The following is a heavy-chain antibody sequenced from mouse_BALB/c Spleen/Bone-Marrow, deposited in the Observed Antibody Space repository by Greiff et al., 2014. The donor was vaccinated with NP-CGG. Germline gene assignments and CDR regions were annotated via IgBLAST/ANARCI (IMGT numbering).Heavy chain of an antibody. V-gene: IGHV5-17*02. CDR2: ISSGSSTI. J-gene: IGHJ2*01. CDR1: GFTFSSFG. D-gene: IGHD1-1*01. Sequence: VHLVESGGGLVQPGGSRKLSCAASGFTFSSFGMHWVRQAPEKGLEWVAYISSGSSTIYYADTVQGRFTISRDNPKNTLFLQMTSLRSEDTAMYYCARLRRYYGYFDYWGQGTTLTVSS. CDR3: ARLRRYYGYFDY.